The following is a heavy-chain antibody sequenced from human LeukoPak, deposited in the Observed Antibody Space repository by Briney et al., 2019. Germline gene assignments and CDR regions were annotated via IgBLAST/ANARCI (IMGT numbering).Heavy chain of an antibody. D-gene: IGHD2-21*02. J-gene: IGHJ4*02. V-gene: IGHV5-51*03. CDR2: VYPGDSDT. Sequence: GESLKISCKGSGYSFTSYWIGWVRQMPGKGLEWMGIVYPGDSDTRYSPSFQGQVTISADKSISTAYLQWSSLKASDTAMYYCARRVGGGDYITEFDYWGQGTLVTVSS. CDR1: GYSFTSYW. CDR3: ARRVGGGDYITEFDY.